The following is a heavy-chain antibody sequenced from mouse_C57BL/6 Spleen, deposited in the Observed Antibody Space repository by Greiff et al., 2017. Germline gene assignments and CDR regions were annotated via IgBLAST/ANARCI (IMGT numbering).Heavy chain of an antibody. CDR2: INPNNGGT. D-gene: IGHD1-1*01. CDR1: GYTFTDYY. V-gene: IGHV1-26*01. J-gene: IGHJ2*01. CDR3: ASRRGRHYFDD. Sequence: VQLQQSGPELVKPGASVKISCKASGYTFTDYYMNWVKQSHGKSLEWIGDINPNNGGTSYNQKFKGKATLTVDKSSSTAYMELRSLTSEDSAVYYCASRRGRHYFDDWGQGTTLTVAS.